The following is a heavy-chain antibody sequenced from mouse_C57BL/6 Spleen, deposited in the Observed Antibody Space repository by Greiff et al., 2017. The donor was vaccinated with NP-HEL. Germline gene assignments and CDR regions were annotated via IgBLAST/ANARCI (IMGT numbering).Heavy chain of an antibody. CDR3: ARYSSSYFDV. V-gene: IGHV1-52*01. CDR1: GYTFTSYW. J-gene: IGHJ1*03. CDR2: IDPSDSET. Sequence: QVQLQQPGAELVRPGSSVKLSCKASGYTFTSYWMHWVKQRPIQGLEWIGNIDPSDSETHYTQKFKDKATLTVDKSSSTAYMQLSSLTSEDYAVYYCARYSSSYFDVWGTGTTVTVSA.